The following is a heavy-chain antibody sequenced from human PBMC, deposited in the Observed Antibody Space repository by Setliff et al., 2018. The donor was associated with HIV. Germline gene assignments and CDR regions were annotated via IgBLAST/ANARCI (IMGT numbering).Heavy chain of an antibody. CDR1: GFTFSSYS. Sequence: GGSLRLSCAASGFTFSSYSMNWVRQAPGKGLEWVSSISSSSSYIYYADSVKGRFTISRDNAKHSLYLQMNSLRAEDTAVYYCARKLLTRPNYYGMDVWGQGTTVTVSS. CDR3: ARKLLTRPNYYGMDV. D-gene: IGHD2-8*01. J-gene: IGHJ6*02. V-gene: IGHV3-21*01. CDR2: ISSSSSYI.